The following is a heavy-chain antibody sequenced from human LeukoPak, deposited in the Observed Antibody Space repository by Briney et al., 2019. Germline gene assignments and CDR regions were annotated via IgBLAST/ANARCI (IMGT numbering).Heavy chain of an antibody. CDR1: GYTFTSYG. CDR2: FSGYNGNT. V-gene: IGHV1-18*01. J-gene: IGHJ4*02. CDR3: ARDQFLLGYCSGGRGCRRAYYFDY. D-gene: IGHD2-15*01. Sequence: GASVKVSCKASGYTFTSYGISWVRQAPGQGLEWMGWFSGYNGNTNYSQKLQGRGTMTTETSKSTAYMEVRSLRSDDTAVYYCARDQFLLGYCSGGRGCRRAYYFDYWGQGTLVTVSS.